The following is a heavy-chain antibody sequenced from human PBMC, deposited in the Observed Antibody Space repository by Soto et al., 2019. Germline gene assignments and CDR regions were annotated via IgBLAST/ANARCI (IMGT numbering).Heavy chain of an antibody. CDR2: ISYDGSLQ. J-gene: IGHJ4*02. V-gene: IGHV3-30*03. CDR1: GFAFSSYG. CDR3: VSDQGYGHASVSYS. Sequence: QAQLVESGGGVVQPGRSLRLSCAASGFAFSSYGMHWVRQAPGTGLEWVAVISYDGSLQHYADSVKGRFTISRDNSKNMVLLQMSSLRAEDTAVYYCVSDQGYGHASVSYSWGQGTLVSVSS. D-gene: IGHD5-18*01.